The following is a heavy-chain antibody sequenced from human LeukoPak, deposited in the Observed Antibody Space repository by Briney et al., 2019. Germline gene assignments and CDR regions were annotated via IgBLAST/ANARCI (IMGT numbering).Heavy chain of an antibody. V-gene: IGHV4-59*01. Sequence: SETLSLTCTVSGGSISSYYWSWIRQPPGKGLEWIGYIYYSGSTNYNPSLKSRVTISVDTSKNQFSLKLSSVTAADTAVYYCASAKFFDSRFDYWGQGTLVTVSS. CDR2: IYYSGST. CDR3: ASAKFFDSRFDY. J-gene: IGHJ4*02. CDR1: GGSISSYY. D-gene: IGHD3-22*01.